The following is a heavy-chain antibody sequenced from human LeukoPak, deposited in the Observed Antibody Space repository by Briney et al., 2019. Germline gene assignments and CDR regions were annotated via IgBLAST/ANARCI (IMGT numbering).Heavy chain of an antibody. CDR1: GGSFSGYF. V-gene: IGHV4-34*01. CDR3: ARFPYYYDSSGYYYYYYYMDV. D-gene: IGHD3-22*01. CDR2: INHSGST. Sequence: SETLSLTCAVYGGSFSGYFWSWIRQPPGKGLEWIGEINHSGSTNYNPSLKSRVTISVDTSKNQFSLKLSSVTAADTAVYYCARFPYYYDSSGYYYYYYYMDVWGKGTTVTVSS. J-gene: IGHJ6*03.